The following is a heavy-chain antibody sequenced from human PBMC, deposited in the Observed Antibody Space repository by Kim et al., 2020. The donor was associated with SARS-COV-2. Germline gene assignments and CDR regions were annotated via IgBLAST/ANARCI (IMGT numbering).Heavy chain of an antibody. D-gene: IGHD6-13*01. V-gene: IGHV4-59*13. J-gene: IGHJ4*02. CDR2: IYYSGST. Sequence: SETLSLTCTVSGGSISSYYWSWIRQPPGKGLEWIGYIYYSGSTNYNPSLKSRVTISVDTSKNQFSLKLSSVTAADTAVYYCARGESSSWYSVVDWGQGTLVTVSS. CDR1: GGSISSYY. CDR3: ARGESSSWYSVVD.